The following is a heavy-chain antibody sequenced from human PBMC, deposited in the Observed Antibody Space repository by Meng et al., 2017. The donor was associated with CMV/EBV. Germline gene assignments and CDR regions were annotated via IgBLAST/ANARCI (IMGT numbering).Heavy chain of an antibody. D-gene: IGHD5-24*01. Sequence: GESLKISCAASGFTVSGHYMSWVRQAPGKGLEWVSVVFGGASTYCADSVKGRFTICRDNSKNMLYLQMNSLRAEDTAVYYCARELRDDYTWGFFDYWGQGTLVTVSS. J-gene: IGHJ4*02. CDR1: GFTVSGHY. CDR2: VFGGAST. V-gene: IGHV3-66*02. CDR3: ARELRDDYTWGFFDY.